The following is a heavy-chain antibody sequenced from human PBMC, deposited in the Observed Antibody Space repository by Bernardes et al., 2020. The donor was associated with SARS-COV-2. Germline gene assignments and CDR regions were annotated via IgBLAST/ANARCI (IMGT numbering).Heavy chain of an antibody. J-gene: IGHJ3*01. Sequence: GGSLRLSCAASGFSNYWMSWVRQAPGKGLEWVASINQDGSRKSHADSVRGRFTISRDNSKKSLYLQMNSLRVEDTAVYYCVTEGPGIGAAFDFWGQGTMVTVSS. CDR3: VTEGPGIGAAFDF. V-gene: IGHV3-7*05. CDR1: GFSNYW. D-gene: IGHD3-10*01. CDR2: INQDGSRK.